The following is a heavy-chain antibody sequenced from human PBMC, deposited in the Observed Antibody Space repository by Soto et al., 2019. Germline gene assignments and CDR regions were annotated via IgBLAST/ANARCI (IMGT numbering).Heavy chain of an antibody. D-gene: IGHD6-13*01. CDR1: ENTFSTYS. CDR2: INPTTTTT. V-gene: IGHV1-46*03. CDR3: ARDLYSTSWYVRAFDM. J-gene: IGHJ3*02. Sequence: QVHLVQSGAEVKEPGTSVKVSCKASENTFSTYSLHWVRQAPGQGLEWRGVINPTTTTTTDAQKFQGRATMTRDTSSSTVFRELSSLRSGDTAVYFCARDLYSTSWYVRAFDMWGQGTMVTVSS.